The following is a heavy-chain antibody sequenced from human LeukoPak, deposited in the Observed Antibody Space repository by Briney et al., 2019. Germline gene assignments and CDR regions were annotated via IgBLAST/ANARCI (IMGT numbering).Heavy chain of an antibody. CDR1: GGSINNNMYH. V-gene: IGHV4-39*01. J-gene: IGHJ4*02. Sequence: PSETLSFTCTVSGGSINNNMYHWGWIRQPPGKGLEWIGSIYYSGITYYNPSLKSRVTISVDTSKNQLALKLSSVTAADTAVYYCARLSNGNPADYWGQGTLVTVSS. D-gene: IGHD2-8*01. CDR2: IYYSGIT. CDR3: ARLSNGNPADY.